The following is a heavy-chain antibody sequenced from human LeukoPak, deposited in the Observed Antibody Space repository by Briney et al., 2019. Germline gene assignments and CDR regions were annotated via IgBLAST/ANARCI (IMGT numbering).Heavy chain of an antibody. CDR1: GYTFTSYY. V-gene: IGHV1-46*01. CDR3: ARDTSTYYGSGITYDY. CDR2: INPSGGST. D-gene: IGHD3-10*01. J-gene: IGHJ4*02. Sequence: ASVKVSCKASGYTFTSYYMHWVRQAPGQGLEWMGIINPSGGSTSYARKFQGRVTMTRDTSTSTVYMELSSLRSEDTAVYYCARDTSTYYGSGITYDYWGQGTLVTVSS.